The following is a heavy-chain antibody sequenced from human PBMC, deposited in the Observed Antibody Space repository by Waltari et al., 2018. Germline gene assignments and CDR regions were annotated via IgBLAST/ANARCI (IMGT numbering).Heavy chain of an antibody. CDR2: SSVSDAT. CDR1: GLTSFTHA. CDR3: AKPFYNWDDPLHS. V-gene: IGHV3-23*01. D-gene: IGHD1-20*01. Sequence: EVQLLESGGGFVQPVGSLSLYCQASGLTSFTHAINWVRQAPGKGLEWVSSSSVSDATYYADSVKGRFTISRDYSDNTVYLQMDSLRADDTAVHFCAKPFYNWDDPLHSWGQGTPVTVSS. J-gene: IGHJ1*01.